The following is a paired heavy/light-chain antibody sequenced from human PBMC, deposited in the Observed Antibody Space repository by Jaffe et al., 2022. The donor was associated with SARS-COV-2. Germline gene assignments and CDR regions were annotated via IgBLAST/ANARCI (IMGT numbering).Heavy chain of an antibody. D-gene: IGHD2-2*01. CDR2: INPNSGGT. Sequence: QVQLVQSGAEVKKPGASVKVSCKASGYTFSGYYMHWVRQAPGQGLEWMGWINPNSGGTIYTQKFQGRVTMTRDTSSSTAYMEVSGLTSDDTAVYYCAREGVVPTGTAYYYYGMDVWGQGTTVIVSS. V-gene: IGHV1-2*02. CDR3: AREGVVPTGTAYYYYGMDV. CDR1: GYTFSGYY. J-gene: IGHJ6*02.
Light chain of an antibody. CDR1: QSINSY. CDR3: QQSNSSPRT. V-gene: IGKV1-39*01. Sequence: DIQMTQSPSSLSASVGDRVTITCRASQSINSYLNWYQQKPGKAPKLLVYAASSLQSGVPSRFSGSGSGTDFTLTISSLQPEDFATYYCQQSNSSPRTFGQGTKVEIK. CDR2: AAS. J-gene: IGKJ1*01.